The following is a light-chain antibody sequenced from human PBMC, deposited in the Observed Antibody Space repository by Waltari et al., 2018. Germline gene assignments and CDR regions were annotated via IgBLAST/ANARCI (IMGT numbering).Light chain of an antibody. CDR3: MQGRHWPYT. Sequence: DVVVTQSPLSLPVTLGQPAAISCRSSQSLVHSNGDTYLNWFHQRPGQSPRRLIYKVSNRDSGVPDRVSGSGSGTDFTLKSSRVEAEDVGVYYCMQGRHWPYTFGQGTKLEIK. CDR2: KVS. V-gene: IGKV2-30*02. J-gene: IGKJ2*01. CDR1: QSLVHSNGDTY.